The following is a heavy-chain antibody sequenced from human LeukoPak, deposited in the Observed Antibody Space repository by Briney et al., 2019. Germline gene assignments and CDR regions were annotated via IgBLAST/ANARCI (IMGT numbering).Heavy chain of an antibody. CDR1: GFTVSSNY. CDR2: IYNVGNT. CDR3: ARSSRYYYDSSGYYPGPPDH. J-gene: IGHJ5*02. D-gene: IGHD3-22*01. V-gene: IGHV3-53*01. Sequence: SGGSLRLSCAASGFTVSSNYMSWVRQAPGKGLEWVSVIYNVGNTHYADSVKGRFTISRDISKNTVYLQMNSLRAEDTAMYFCARSSRYYYDSSGYYPGPPDHWGQGTLVTVSS.